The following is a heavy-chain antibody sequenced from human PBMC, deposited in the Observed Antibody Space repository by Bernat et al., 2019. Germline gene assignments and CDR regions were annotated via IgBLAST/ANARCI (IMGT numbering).Heavy chain of an antibody. CDR1: GFTFSSHE. J-gene: IGHJ4*02. D-gene: IGHD5-24*01. CDR2: ISGSSNVI. V-gene: IGHV3-48*03. CDR3: TRGWQPHLDY. Sequence: EVQLVESGGGLVQPGGSLRLSCTAPGFTFSSHEMNWVRQAPGKGLEWVSHISGSSNVIYYADSVKGRFTISRDNAKNSLYLQMNSLRAEDTATYYCTRGWQPHLDYWGQGTLVTVSS.